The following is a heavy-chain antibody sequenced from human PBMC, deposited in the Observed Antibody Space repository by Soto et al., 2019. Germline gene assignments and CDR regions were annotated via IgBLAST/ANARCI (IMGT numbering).Heavy chain of an antibody. CDR2: IYYSGTI. CDR3: ARENPVTGTSWFDP. V-gene: IGHV4-61*01. J-gene: IGHJ5*02. D-gene: IGHD6-19*01. CDR1: AGSVTTGTYF. Sequence: QVLLQESGLRLVKPSETLSLTCSVSAGSVTTGTYFWSWIRQPPGKGLEWIGYIYYSGTINYNPFLKSRVTISIDRSKNQFSLHLSSVTAADTAVYYCARENPVTGTSWFDPWGQGTLVTVSS.